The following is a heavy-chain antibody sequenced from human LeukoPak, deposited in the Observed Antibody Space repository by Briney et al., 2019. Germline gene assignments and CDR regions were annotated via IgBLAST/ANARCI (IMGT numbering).Heavy chain of an antibody. D-gene: IGHD3-10*01. J-gene: IGHJ4*02. V-gene: IGHV3-66*01. CDR3: ARDRSPGNFDY. Sequence: GGSLRLSCAASGFTVSSNYMSWVRQAPRKGLEWVSVIYSGGSTYYADSVKGRFTISGDNSKNTLYLQMNSLRTEDTAVYYCARDRSPGNFDYWGQGTLVTVSS. CDR2: IYSGGST. CDR1: GFTVSSNY.